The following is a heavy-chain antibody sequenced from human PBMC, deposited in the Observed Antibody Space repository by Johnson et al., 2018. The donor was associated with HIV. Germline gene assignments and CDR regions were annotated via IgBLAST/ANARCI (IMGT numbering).Heavy chain of an antibody. CDR2: ISSDGSGK. CDR3: AKSTQANILRESGPYGAFDI. CDR1: EFTFSSYA. V-gene: IGHV3-30*04. Sequence: VQLVESGGGVVQPGRSLRLSCAASEFTFSSYAFHWVRQAPGKGLEWVALISSDGSGKYYADSVKGRSTISRDNSKNTLYLQMHSLTPEDTAVYYCAKSTQANILRESGPYGAFDIWGQGTMVTVSS. J-gene: IGHJ3*02. D-gene: IGHD3-10*01.